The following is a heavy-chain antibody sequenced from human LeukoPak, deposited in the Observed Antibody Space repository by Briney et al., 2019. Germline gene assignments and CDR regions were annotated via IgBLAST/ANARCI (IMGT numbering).Heavy chain of an antibody. CDR1: GCTFSSYA. Sequence: PGGSLRLSCAASGCTFSSYAMSWVRQSPGKGLEWVSAISGSGGITYYADSVKGRFTISRDNSKNTLYLQMNSLRAEDTAVYYCAKAQDIVVVPAVDYYYGMDVWGQGTTVTVSS. D-gene: IGHD2-2*01. J-gene: IGHJ6*02. CDR3: AKAQDIVVVPAVDYYYGMDV. CDR2: ISGSGGIT. V-gene: IGHV3-23*01.